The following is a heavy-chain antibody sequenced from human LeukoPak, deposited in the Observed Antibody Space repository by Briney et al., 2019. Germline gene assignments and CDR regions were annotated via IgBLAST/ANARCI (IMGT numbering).Heavy chain of an antibody. J-gene: IGHJ4*02. V-gene: IGHV3-30*04. CDR2: ISYDGSNK. CDR3: AKARKWGRVLGY. CDR1: GFTFSSYA. D-gene: IGHD7-27*01. Sequence: GGSLRLSCAASGFTFSSYAMHWVRQAPGKGLEWVAVISYDGSNKYYADSVKGRFTISRDNSKNTLYLQMNSLRAEDTAVYYCAKARKWGRVLGYWGQGTLVTVSS.